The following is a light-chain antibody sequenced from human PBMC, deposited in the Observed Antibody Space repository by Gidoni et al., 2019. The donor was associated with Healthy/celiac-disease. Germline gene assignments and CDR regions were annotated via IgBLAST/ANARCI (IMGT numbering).Light chain of an antibody. CDR1: QSISSY. CDR2: AAS. J-gene: IGKJ2*01. CDR3: QQSYSTPPT. V-gene: IGKV1-39*01. Sequence: SLSASVGDRVTITCRARQSISSYLNWYQQKPGKAPKLLIYAASSLQSGVPSRFSGSGSGTDFTLTISSLQPEDFATYYCQQSYSTPPTFXQXTKLEIK.